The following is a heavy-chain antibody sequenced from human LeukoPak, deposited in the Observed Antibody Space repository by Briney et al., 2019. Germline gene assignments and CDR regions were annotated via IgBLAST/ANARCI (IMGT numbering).Heavy chain of an antibody. J-gene: IGHJ4*02. CDR2: ISAYNGNT. Sequence: ASVKVSCKASGYTFTGYYIHWVRQAPGQGFEWMGWISAYNGNTNYAQKLQGRVTMTTDTSTSTAYMELRSLRSDDTAVYYCARDTPDRDYWGQGTLVTVSS. V-gene: IGHV1-18*04. D-gene: IGHD2-15*01. CDR3: ARDTPDRDY. CDR1: GYTFTGYY.